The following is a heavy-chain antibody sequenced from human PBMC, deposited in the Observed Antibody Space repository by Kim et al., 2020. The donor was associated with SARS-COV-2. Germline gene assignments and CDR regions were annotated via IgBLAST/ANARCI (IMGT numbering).Heavy chain of an antibody. J-gene: IGHJ5*02. V-gene: IGHV3-23*01. D-gene: IGHD6-13*01. CDR1: GFTFSSLA. CDR3: AKDPRSSSSFNP. Sequence: GGSLRLSCAASGFTFSSLAMTWVRQAPGKGLEWVSAISYHGSGTYYADSVKGRFTISRVNSKNTMYLQMNFLRAEDTAVYYCAKDPRSSSSFNPWGQGT. CDR2: ISYHGSGT.